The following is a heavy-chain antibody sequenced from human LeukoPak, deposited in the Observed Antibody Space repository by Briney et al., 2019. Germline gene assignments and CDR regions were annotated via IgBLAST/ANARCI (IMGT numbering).Heavy chain of an antibody. CDR3: AKDWGGSRYYIDV. D-gene: IGHD5-18*01. V-gene: IGHV3-30*18. CDR2: ISYDGSNK. J-gene: IGHJ6*03. CDR1: GFTFSSYW. Sequence: GGSLRLSCAASGFTFSSYWMSWVRQAPGKGLEWVAVISYDGSNKYYADSVKGRFTISRDDSKDTLFLQMNTLTTEDTALYYCAKDWGGSRYYIDVWGRGTLVTVSS.